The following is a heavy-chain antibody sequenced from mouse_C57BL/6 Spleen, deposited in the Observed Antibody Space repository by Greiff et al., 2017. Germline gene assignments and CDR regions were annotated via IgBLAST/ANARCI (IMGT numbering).Heavy chain of an antibody. CDR2: IYPSDSET. Sequence: QVQLQQPGAELVRPGSSVKLSCKASGYTFTSYWMDWVKQRPGQGLEWIGNIYPSDSETHYNQKFKDKATLTVDKSASTAYMKLSSQTSEASAVYYCARGGTYWGRFAYWGQGTLVTVSA. D-gene: IGHD4-1*01. V-gene: IGHV1-61*01. CDR1: GYTFTSYW. J-gene: IGHJ3*01. CDR3: ARGGTYWGRFAY.